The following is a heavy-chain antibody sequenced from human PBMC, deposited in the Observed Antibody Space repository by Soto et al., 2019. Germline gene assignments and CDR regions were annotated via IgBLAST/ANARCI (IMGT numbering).Heavy chain of an antibody. CDR2: IYHSGST. V-gene: IGHV4-4*02. CDR3: ARHPNRDYGGNSGFFDY. Sequence: SETLSLTCAVSGGSISSSNWWSRVRQPPGKGLEWIGEIYHSGSTNYNPSLKSRVTISVDKSKNQFSLKLSSVTAEDTAVYHCARHPNRDYGGNSGFFDYWGQGTPVTVSS. CDR1: GGSISSSNW. J-gene: IGHJ4*02. D-gene: IGHD4-17*01.